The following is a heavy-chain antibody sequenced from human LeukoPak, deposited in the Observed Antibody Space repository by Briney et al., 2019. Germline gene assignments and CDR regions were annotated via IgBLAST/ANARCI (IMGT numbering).Heavy chain of an antibody. V-gene: IGHV1-69*05. Sequence: SVKVSCKASGGTFSSYAISWVRQAPGQGLECMGRIIPIFGTANYAQKFQGRVTITTDESTSTAYMELSSLRSEDTAVYYCAAGLSKHPGEGYYFDYWGQGTLVTVSS. J-gene: IGHJ4*02. D-gene: IGHD3-16*01. CDR1: GGTFSSYA. CDR2: IIPIFGTA. CDR3: AAGLSKHPGEGYYFDY.